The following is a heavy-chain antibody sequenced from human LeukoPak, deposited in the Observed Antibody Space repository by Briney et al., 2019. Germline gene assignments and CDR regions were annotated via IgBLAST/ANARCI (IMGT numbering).Heavy chain of an antibody. CDR2: ISDSAGST. CDR1: GFTFISDA. V-gene: IGHV3-23*01. D-gene: IGHD3-10*01. CDR3: ARVAPRGYGCGSYWCY. J-gene: IGHJ4*02. Sequence: GGSLRLSYAADGFTFISDAMNWVRQAPGKGLEWVSTISDSAGSTDYADSVKGRFTISRDNSKNTLYLQMDSLRDEDTAMYYCARVAPRGYGCGSYWCYWGQGTLVTVSS.